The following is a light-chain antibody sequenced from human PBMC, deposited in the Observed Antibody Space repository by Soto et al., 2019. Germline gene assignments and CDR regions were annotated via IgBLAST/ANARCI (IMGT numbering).Light chain of an antibody. CDR3: SSYAGNKNV. CDR2: EVS. CDR1: SSDVGGYNY. J-gene: IGLJ1*01. Sequence: QSVLTQPPSASGSPGQSVTISCTGTSSDVGGYNYVSWYQQHPGKAPKLMIYEVSKRPSGVPDRFSGSKSGNTASLPVSGLQAEDEADYYCSSYAGNKNVFGTGTKVTVL. V-gene: IGLV2-8*01.